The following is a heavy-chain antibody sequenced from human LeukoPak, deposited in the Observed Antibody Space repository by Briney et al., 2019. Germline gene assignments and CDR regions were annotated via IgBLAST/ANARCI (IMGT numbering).Heavy chain of an antibody. V-gene: IGHV1-18*01. Sequence: ASVKVSCKAFGYTFTSYGISWVRQAPGEALEWMGWISAYNGNTNYAQKLQGRVTMTTDTSTSTAYMELRSLRSDDTAVYYCARVYYYYGMDVWGQGTTVTVSS. CDR2: ISAYNGNT. CDR1: GYTFTSYG. J-gene: IGHJ6*02. CDR3: ARVYYYYGMDV.